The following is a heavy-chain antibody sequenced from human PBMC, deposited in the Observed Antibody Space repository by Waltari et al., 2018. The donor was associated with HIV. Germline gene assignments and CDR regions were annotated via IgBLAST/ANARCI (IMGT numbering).Heavy chain of an antibody. J-gene: IGHJ4*02. D-gene: IGHD3-16*01. CDR2: IIPMSNTP. CDR3: ASARETMGVDFDS. CDR1: GGAFSSDN. Sequence: QVQLVQSGAEVKKPGSSVKVPCTSAGGAFSSDNINWVRKAPGQGLEWLGRIIPMSNTPNNAHEFQGRVTITADKSTSTAYMELTSLRSYDTAVYYCASARETMGVDFDSWGLGTLVTVSS. V-gene: IGHV1-69*08.